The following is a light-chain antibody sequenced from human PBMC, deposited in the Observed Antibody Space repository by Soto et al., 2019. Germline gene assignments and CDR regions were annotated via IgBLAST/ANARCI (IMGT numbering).Light chain of an antibody. CDR3: QQYSSSPET. Sequence: EIVLTQSPGTLSLSPGERATLSCRASQSVSSTYLAWYQQKPGQAPRLLIYGASSRATGFPDRFSGSGSGTDFTLTISRLEPEDIAVYYCQQYSSSPETFGQGTRLEIK. CDR2: GAS. V-gene: IGKV3-20*01. CDR1: QSVSSTY. J-gene: IGKJ5*01.